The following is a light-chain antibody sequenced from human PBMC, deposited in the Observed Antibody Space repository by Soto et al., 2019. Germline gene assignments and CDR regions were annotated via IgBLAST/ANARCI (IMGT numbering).Light chain of an antibody. J-gene: IGLJ2*01. CDR1: SSNIGAGYD. V-gene: IGLV1-40*01. CDR3: QSYDSSLSAVV. CDR2: SNS. Sequence: QSVLTQPPSVSGAPGQRVTISCTGSSSNIGAGYDVHWYQQLPGTAPILLIYSNSNRPSGVPDRFSGSKSGTSASLAITGLQAEDEADYYCQSYDSSLSAVVFGGGTKLTVL.